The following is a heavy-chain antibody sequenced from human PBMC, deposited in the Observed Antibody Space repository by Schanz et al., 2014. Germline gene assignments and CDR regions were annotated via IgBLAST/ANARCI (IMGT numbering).Heavy chain of an antibody. V-gene: IGHV3-23*01. CDR3: ARDGYSVVVISPTESFDI. CDR1: GLIFSNYV. Sequence: EVQLLESGGGLVQPGGSLKLSCAASGLIFSNYVMSWVRQAPGKGLEWVSTIGTSGGTNYAESVKGRFTISRDNSKNTLYLQMNSLRAEDTAVYYCARDGYSVVVISPTESFDIWGQGTMVTVSP. CDR2: IGTSGGT. D-gene: IGHD2-21*01. J-gene: IGHJ3*02.